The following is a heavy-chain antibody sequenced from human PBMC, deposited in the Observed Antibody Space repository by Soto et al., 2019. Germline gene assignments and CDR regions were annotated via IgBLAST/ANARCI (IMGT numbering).Heavy chain of an antibody. D-gene: IGHD2-8*02. Sequence: VQLVESGGGLVQPGGSLRLSCAASGFTFSDYYMSWTRQAPGKGLEWVSYISSSGSTIYYADSVKGRFTISRDNAKNSLYLHMNSLRAEDTAVYYCARPLEHGRGRYTGVFDIWGQGTMVTVSS. V-gene: IGHV3-11*01. CDR2: ISSSGSTI. J-gene: IGHJ3*02. CDR1: GFTFSDYY. CDR3: ARPLEHGRGRYTGVFDI.